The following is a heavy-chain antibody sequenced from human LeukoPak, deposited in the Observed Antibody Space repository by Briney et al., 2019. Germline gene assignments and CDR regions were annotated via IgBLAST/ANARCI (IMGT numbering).Heavy chain of an antibody. CDR3: ARVGYNSGWYEY. V-gene: IGHV3-33*01. D-gene: IGHD6-19*01. CDR1: GFTFSIYG. CDR2: IWEDGTNI. Sequence: GGSLRLSCAASGFTFSIYGMHWVRQAPGKGLEWVAVIWEDGTNIRYADSVKGRFTISRDNSKNTLYLQMNRLRTEDAAIYYCARVGYNSGWYEYWGQGTLVTVAS. J-gene: IGHJ4*02.